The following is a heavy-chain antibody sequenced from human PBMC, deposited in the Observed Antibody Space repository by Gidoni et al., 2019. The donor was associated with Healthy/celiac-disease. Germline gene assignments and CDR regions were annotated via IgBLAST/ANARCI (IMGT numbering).Heavy chain of an antibody. Sequence: QVQLVQSGAEVKKPGASVQVSCKASGYTFTSSGISWVRQAPGQGLEWMGWISGYNGNTNYAQKLQGRVTMTTDTSTSTAYMELRSLRSDDTAVYYCARAPYIVVVPAGWFDPWGQGTLVTVSS. CDR3: ARAPYIVVVPAGWFDP. V-gene: IGHV1-18*01. J-gene: IGHJ5*02. D-gene: IGHD2-2*01. CDR2: ISGYNGNT. CDR1: GYTFTSSG.